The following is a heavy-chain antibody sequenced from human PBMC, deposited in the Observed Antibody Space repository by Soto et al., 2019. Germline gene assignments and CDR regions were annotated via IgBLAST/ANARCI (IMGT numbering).Heavy chain of an antibody. J-gene: IGHJ4*02. CDR2: INPGTTTR. Sequence: DVQVVESGVGLVQPGGSRRLSCAVSGLTFSTYNFNWVRQAPGKGLEWISFINPGTTTRHYADSVKGRFTISRDNAKNSLYLQMNSLTDADTAVYYCARAWGASSYGYFYWGQGTLVTVSS. D-gene: IGHD5-18*01. V-gene: IGHV3-48*02. CDR3: ARAWGASSYGYFY. CDR1: GLTFSTYN.